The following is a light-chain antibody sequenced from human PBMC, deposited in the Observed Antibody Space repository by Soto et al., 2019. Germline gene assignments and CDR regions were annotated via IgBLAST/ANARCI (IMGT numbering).Light chain of an antibody. CDR2: DAS. CDR1: QSVSHY. CDR3: QQRGSWPRT. V-gene: IGKV3-11*01. Sequence: DIVLTQSPATLSLSPGERATLSCRASQSVSHYLAWYQQKPGQAPRLLIYDASSRATGIPARFSGTGSGTDFTLTISSLEPEDFAVYYCQQRGSWPRTFGQGTKLDIK. J-gene: IGKJ2*01.